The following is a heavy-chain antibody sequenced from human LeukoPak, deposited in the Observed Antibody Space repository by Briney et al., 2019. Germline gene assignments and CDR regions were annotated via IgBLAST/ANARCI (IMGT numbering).Heavy chain of an antibody. CDR3: ARVKVPAANAFDI. J-gene: IGHJ3*02. D-gene: IGHD2-2*01. CDR1: GGSISSYY. V-gene: IGHV4-4*07. Sequence: SETLSLTCTVSGGSISSYYWSWIRQPAGKGLEWIGRIYTSGCTNYNPSLKSRVTMPVDTSKNQFSRKLSSVTAADTAVYYCARVKVPAANAFDIWGQGTMVTVSS. CDR2: IYTSGCT.